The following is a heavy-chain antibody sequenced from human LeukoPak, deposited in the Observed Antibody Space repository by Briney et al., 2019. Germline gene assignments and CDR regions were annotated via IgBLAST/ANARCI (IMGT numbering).Heavy chain of an antibody. V-gene: IGHV3-23*01. D-gene: IGHD5-18*01. CDR2: ISGSGGST. Sequence: PGGSLRLSCAASGFTFSSYAMSWIRQAPGKGLEWVSAISGSGGSTYYADSVEDRFTISRDNSKNTLYLQMNSLRAEDTAVYHCAKRWIPIYFDYWGQGTLVTVSS. CDR1: GFTFSSYA. CDR3: AKRWIPIYFDY. J-gene: IGHJ4*02.